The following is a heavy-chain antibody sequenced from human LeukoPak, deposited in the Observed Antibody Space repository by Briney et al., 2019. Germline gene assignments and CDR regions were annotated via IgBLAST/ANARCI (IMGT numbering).Heavy chain of an antibody. Sequence: ASVKVSCKASGYTFTGYYMHWVRQAPGQGLEWMGWINPNSGGTNYAQKFQGRVTMTGDTSISTAYMELSRLRSDDTAVYYCAREQVVIAASFDYWGQGTLVTVSS. D-gene: IGHD2-15*01. CDR3: AREQVVIAASFDY. V-gene: IGHV1-2*02. CDR1: GYTFTGYY. CDR2: INPNSGGT. J-gene: IGHJ4*02.